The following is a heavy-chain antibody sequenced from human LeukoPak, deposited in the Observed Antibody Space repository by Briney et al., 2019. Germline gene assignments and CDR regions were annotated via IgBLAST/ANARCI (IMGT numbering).Heavy chain of an antibody. CDR3: TRSTNLEAFDI. D-gene: IGHD2-8*01. CDR2: IYYSGST. Sequence: SETLSLTCAVYGGSFSGYYWSWIRQPPGKGLEWIGYIYYSGSTNYNPSLKSRVTVSVDTSKNQCSLKLSSVATADTAVYYCTRSTNLEAFDIWGQGTMVTVSS. V-gene: IGHV4-59*01. J-gene: IGHJ3*02. CDR1: GGSFSGYY.